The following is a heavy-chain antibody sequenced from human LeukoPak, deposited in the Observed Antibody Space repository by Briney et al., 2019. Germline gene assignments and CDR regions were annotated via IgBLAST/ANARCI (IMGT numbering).Heavy chain of an antibody. Sequence: GGSLRLYCAASGFTFSYYSMNWVRQAPGRGLEWVSCISSSSSLIFYSDSVRGRFTISRDNAKNLLYLHMNSLRVEDTAVYYCAKVDRGDYSSSPVPYYNYYMNVWGKGTTVTVSS. D-gene: IGHD6-13*01. CDR1: GFTFSYYS. V-gene: IGHV3-21*01. J-gene: IGHJ6*03. CDR3: AKVDRGDYSSSPVPYYNYYMNV. CDR2: ISSSSSLI.